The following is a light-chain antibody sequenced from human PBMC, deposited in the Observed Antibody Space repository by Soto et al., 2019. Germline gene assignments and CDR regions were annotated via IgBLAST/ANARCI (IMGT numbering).Light chain of an antibody. J-gene: IGLJ3*02. V-gene: IGLV1-40*01. CDR1: NTNIAAGYD. Sequence: QSVLTQPPSVSGAPGQRVSISCTGTNTNIAAGYDVNWYQLLPGTAPKLLIYANINRPSGVPDRFSGSKSGASAFLVITGLQAEDEADYYCQSYDSSLSAWKVFGGGTKLTVL. CDR2: ANI. CDR3: QSYDSSLSAWKV.